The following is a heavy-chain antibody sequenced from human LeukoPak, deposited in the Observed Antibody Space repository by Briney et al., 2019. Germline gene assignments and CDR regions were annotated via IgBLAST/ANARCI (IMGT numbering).Heavy chain of an antibody. CDR1: GFTFSSYA. V-gene: IGHV3-30-3*01. D-gene: IGHD2-2*02. J-gene: IGHJ4*02. CDR3: ARDYGVYCSSTSCYTYYFDY. Sequence: GGSLRLSCAASGFTFSSYAMHWVRQAPGKGLEWLAVISYDGSNKYYADSVKGRFTISRDNSKNTLYLQMNSLRAEDTAVYYCARDYGVYCSSTSCYTYYFDYWGQGTLVTVSS. CDR2: ISYDGSNK.